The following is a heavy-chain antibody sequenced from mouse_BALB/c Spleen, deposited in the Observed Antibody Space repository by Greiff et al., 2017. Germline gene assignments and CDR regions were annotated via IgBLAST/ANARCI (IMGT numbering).Heavy chain of an antibody. J-gene: IGHJ4*01. V-gene: IGHV5-12-1*01. Sequence: EVKVVESGGGLVKPGGSLKLSCAASGFAFSSYDMSWVRQTPEKRLEWVAYISSGGGSTYYPDTVKGRFTISRDNAKNTLYLQMSSLKSEDTAMYYCARHCYDYDGPDAMDYWGQGTSVTVSS. CDR1: GFAFSSYD. CDR2: ISSGGGST. D-gene: IGHD2-4*01. CDR3: ARHCYDYDGPDAMDY.